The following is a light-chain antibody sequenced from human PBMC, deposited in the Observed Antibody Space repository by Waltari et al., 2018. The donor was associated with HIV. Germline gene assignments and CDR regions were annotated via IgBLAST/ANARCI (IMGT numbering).Light chain of an antibody. V-gene: IGKV1-27*01. J-gene: IGKJ1*01. CDR2: AAS. CDR3: QRYNSAQWT. CDR1: QDIFNY. Sequence: DIQMTQSPSSLSASVGDRVTITCRASQDIFNYLAWYQQKPGKVPKLLIYAASTLQSGVRSRFSGSGSGPVFTLTISSLQPEDVAIYYCQRYNSAQWTFGQGTKVEIK.